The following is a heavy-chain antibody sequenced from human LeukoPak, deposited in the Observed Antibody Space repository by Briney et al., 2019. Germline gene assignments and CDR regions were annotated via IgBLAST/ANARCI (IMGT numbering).Heavy chain of an antibody. D-gene: IGHD6-19*01. Sequence: SETLSLTCTVSGGSISSSSYYWGWIRQPPGKGLEWIGSIYYSGSTYYNPSLKSRVTISVDTSKNQFSLKLSSVTAADTAVYYCARGGGREQWLVFDYWGQGTLVTVSS. J-gene: IGHJ4*02. CDR3: ARGGGREQWLVFDY. CDR2: IYYSGST. V-gene: IGHV4-39*07. CDR1: GGSISSSSYY.